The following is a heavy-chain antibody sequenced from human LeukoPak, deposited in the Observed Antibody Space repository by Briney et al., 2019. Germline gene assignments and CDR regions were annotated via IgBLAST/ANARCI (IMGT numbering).Heavy chain of an antibody. CDR3: ATDQTGATDAFDI. V-gene: IGHV4-61*02. Sequence: SETLSLTCTVSGDSISSGSYYWSWIRQPAGKGLEWIGRIYTSGSANYNPSLKSRVTISVDTSKNQFSLKLSSVTAADTAVYYCATDQTGATDAFDIWGQGTMVTVSS. D-gene: IGHD1-26*01. CDR1: GDSISSGSYY. J-gene: IGHJ3*02. CDR2: IYTSGSA.